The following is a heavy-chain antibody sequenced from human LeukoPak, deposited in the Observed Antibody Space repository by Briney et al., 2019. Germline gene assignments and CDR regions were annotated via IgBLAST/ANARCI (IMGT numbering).Heavy chain of an antibody. V-gene: IGHV4-31*03. CDR3: ARVSIVYDYFDY. Sequence: SETLSLTCTVSGGSISSGGYYWSWLRQHPGKGLEWIGYIYYSGSTYYNPSLKSRVTISVDTSKNQFSLKLSSVTAADTAVYYCARVSIVYDYFDYWGQGTLVTVSS. J-gene: IGHJ4*02. D-gene: IGHD2-8*01. CDR2: IYYSGST. CDR1: GGSISSGGYY.